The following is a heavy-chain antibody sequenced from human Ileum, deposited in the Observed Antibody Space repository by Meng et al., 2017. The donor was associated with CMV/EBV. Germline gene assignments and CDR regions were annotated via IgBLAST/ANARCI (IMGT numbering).Heavy chain of an antibody. Sequence: IPLKESCPTLVKPTQTLTLTCTFSGFSLSTSGVGVGWIRQPPGKALEWLAVIYWDDDKSCSPSLKSRLTITKDTSKKQVVLTMTNMDPVDTATYYCAHGNYKSSAYYYDYWGQGTLVTVSS. V-gene: IGHV2-5*02. J-gene: IGHJ4*02. CDR2: IYWDDDK. CDR1: GFSLSTSGVG. CDR3: AHGNYKSSAYYYDY. D-gene: IGHD3-22*01.